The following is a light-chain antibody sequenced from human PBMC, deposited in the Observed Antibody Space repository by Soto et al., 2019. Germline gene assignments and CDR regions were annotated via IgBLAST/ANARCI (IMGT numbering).Light chain of an antibody. V-gene: IGLV4-69*01. CDR3: QTWGTGIAV. Sequence: QSVLTQSPSASASLGASVNFTCTLSSGHSSYGIAWHQQQPEKGPRYLMKVNSDGSHRKGDGIPDRFSGTSSGAERYLTISSLQSEDEADYYCQTWGTGIAVFGGGTKVTV. J-gene: IGLJ2*01. CDR1: SGHSSYG. CDR2: VNSDGSH.